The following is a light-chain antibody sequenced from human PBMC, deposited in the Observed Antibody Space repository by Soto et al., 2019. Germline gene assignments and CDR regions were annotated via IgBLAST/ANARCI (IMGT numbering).Light chain of an antibody. CDR1: EGVGRY. V-gene: IGKV3-11*01. CDR3: QQRSNLPPT. Sequence: EVVLTQSPATLSLSPGERATLSCRASEGVGRYLAWYRQIPGQAPRLLIYDASNRATGVPDRFSGGGSGTDFTLTISSLEPEDFALYYCQQRSNLPPTFGQGTRLEIK. J-gene: IGKJ5*01. CDR2: DAS.